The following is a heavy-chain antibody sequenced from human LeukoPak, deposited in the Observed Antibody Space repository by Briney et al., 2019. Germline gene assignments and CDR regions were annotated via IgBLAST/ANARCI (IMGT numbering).Heavy chain of an antibody. CDR3: ARDPYGYYDFWSGAGWYYFDY. CDR1: GYTFTIYG. V-gene: IGHV1-18*01. J-gene: IGHJ4*02. D-gene: IGHD3-3*01. CDR2: ISAYNGNI. Sequence: ASVKVSCKASGYTFTIYGISWVREAPGQGLEWMGWISAYNGNINHAQKLQGRVTMTTDASTSTAYTELRSLRSDDTAVYYCARDPYGYYDFWSGAGWYYFDYWGQGTLVTVSS.